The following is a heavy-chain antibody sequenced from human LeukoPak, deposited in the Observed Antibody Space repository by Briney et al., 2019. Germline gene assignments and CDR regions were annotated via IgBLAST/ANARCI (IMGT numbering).Heavy chain of an antibody. CDR2: ISWNSGSK. Sequence: PGRSLRLSCAASGFTFDDYAMHWVRQAPGKGLEWVSGISWNSGSKGYADSVKGRFTISRDNAKNSLYLQMNSLRGEDTALYYCAKDLSGRPLEGNWFDPWGQGTLVTVSS. D-gene: IGHD6-19*01. V-gene: IGHV3-9*01. J-gene: IGHJ5*02. CDR1: GFTFDDYA. CDR3: AKDLSGRPLEGNWFDP.